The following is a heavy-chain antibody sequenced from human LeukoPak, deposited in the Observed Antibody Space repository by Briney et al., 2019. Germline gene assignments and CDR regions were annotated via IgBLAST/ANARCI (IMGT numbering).Heavy chain of an antibody. CDR2: IIPIFGTA. CDR3: ARARDWIVGDQIWFDP. V-gene: IGHV1-69*13. Sequence: ASVKVSCKASGGTFSSYAISWVRQAPGQGLEWMGGIIPIFGTANYAQKFQGRVTITADESTSTAYMELSSLRSEDTAVYYCARARDWIVGDQIWFDPWGQGTLVTVSS. J-gene: IGHJ5*02. CDR1: GGTFSSYA. D-gene: IGHD3-22*01.